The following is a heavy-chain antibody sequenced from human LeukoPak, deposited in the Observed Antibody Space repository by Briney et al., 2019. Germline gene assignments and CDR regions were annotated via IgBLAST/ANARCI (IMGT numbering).Heavy chain of an antibody. V-gene: IGHV3-48*03. D-gene: IGHD3-10*01. CDR3: ARLAPMGFDC. CDR1: GFTFSSYE. CDR2: ISSSGSTI. J-gene: IGHJ4*02. Sequence: PGGSLRLSCAASGFTFSSYEMNWVRWAPGKGLEGVSYISSSGSTIYYADSVKGRFTISRDNAKNSLYLQMNSLRAEDTAVYYCARLAPMGFDCWGQGTLVTVSS.